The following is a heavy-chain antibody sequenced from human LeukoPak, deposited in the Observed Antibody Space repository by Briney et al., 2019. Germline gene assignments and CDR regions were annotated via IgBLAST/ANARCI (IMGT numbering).Heavy chain of an antibody. J-gene: IGHJ3*02. CDR3: AHPSRRIAAPFETDAFDI. CDR1: GFTFSSYA. V-gene: IGHV3-23*01. CDR2: ISGSGGST. D-gene: IGHD6-13*01. Sequence: GGSLRLSCAASGFTFSSYAMSWVRQAPGKGLEWVSAISGSGGSTYYADSVKGRFTISRDNSKNTLYLQMNSLRAEDTAVYYCAHPSRRIAAPFETDAFDIWGQGTMVTVSS.